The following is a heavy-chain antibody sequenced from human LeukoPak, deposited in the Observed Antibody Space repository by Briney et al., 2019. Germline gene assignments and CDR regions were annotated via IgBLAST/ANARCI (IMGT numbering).Heavy chain of an antibody. CDR3: ARDREGYSYGKYYFDY. CDR1: GYTFTGYY. J-gene: IGHJ4*02. D-gene: IGHD5-18*01. V-gene: IGHV1-2*04. Sequence: ASAKVSCKASGYTFTGYYMHWVRQAPGQGLEWMGWINPNSGGTNYAQKFQGWVTMTRDTSISTAYMELSRLRSDDTAVYYCARDREGYSYGKYYFDYWGQGTLVTVSS. CDR2: INPNSGGT.